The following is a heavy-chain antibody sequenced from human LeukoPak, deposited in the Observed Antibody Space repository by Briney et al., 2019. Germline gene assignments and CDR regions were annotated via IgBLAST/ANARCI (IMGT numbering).Heavy chain of an antibody. V-gene: IGHV3-30*03. Sequence: SGGSLRLSCAASGFTFSSFGMTWVRQAPGKGLEWVTFIPYDGSDKYYADSVKGRFTISRDNSKNTLYLQMNNMRTEDTAVCYCAREALEWSPPDIWGQGTTVTVSS. CDR2: IPYDGSDK. D-gene: IGHD3-3*01. CDR1: GFTFSSFG. CDR3: AREALEWSPPDI. J-gene: IGHJ3*02.